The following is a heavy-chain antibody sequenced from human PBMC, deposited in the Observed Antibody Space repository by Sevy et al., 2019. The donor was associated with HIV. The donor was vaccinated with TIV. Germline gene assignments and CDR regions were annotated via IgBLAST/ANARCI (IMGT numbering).Heavy chain of an antibody. V-gene: IGHV3-11*06. CDR1: GFTFSDYY. Sequence: GGSLRLSCAASGFTFSDYYMSWIRQAPGKGLEWVSYISSSSSYTNYADSVKGRFTISRDNAKNSLYLQMNSLRADDTAVYYCARDRHFGWFGELLGGDYYYMDVWGKGTTVTVSS. J-gene: IGHJ6*03. CDR2: ISSSSSYT. D-gene: IGHD3-10*01. CDR3: ARDRHFGWFGELLGGDYYYMDV.